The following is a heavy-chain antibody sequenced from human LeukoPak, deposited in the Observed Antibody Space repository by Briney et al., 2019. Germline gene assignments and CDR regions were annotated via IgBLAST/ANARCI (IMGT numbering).Heavy chain of an antibody. J-gene: IGHJ4*02. D-gene: IGHD3-22*01. V-gene: IGHV1-18*01. CDR2: ISAYNGNT. CDR3: ARTNVYYYDSSDYYPYFDY. CDR1: GYTFTSYG. Sequence: GASVKVSCKASGYTFTSYGISWGRQAPGQGLEWMGWISAYNGNTNYAQKLQGRVTMTTDTSTSTAYMELRSLRSDNTAVYYCARTNVYYYDSSDYYPYFDYWGQGTLVTVSS.